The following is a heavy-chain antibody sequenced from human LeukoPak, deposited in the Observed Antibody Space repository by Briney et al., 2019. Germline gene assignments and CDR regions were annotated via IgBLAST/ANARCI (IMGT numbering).Heavy chain of an antibody. Sequence: PSETLSLTCTVSGGSISSYYWSWIRQPPGKGLEWIGYIYTSGSTNYNPSLESRVTISVDTSKNQFSLKLSSVTAADTAVYYCARYYYDSSGYYYYYYYYMDVWGKGATVTVSS. D-gene: IGHD3-22*01. CDR1: GGSISSYY. CDR2: IYTSGST. J-gene: IGHJ6*03. V-gene: IGHV4-4*09. CDR3: ARYYYDSSGYYYYYYYYMDV.